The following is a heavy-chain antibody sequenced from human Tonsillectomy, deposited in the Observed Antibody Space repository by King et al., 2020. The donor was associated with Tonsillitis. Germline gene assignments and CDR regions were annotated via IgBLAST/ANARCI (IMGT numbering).Heavy chain of an antibody. CDR2: ISWYGGSI. CDR1: GFIFDDYA. V-gene: IGHV3-9*01. D-gene: IGHD3-3*01. J-gene: IGHJ4*02. CDR3: TKDTDDFWSGPFDY. Sequence: DVQLVESGGGLVQPGRSLRLSCAASGFIFDDYAMHWVRQAPGKGLEWVSGISWYGGSIGYAASVKGRFTISRDNAKNSLYLQMNSLRAEDTALYFCTKDTDDFWSGPFDYWGQGTLVTVSS.